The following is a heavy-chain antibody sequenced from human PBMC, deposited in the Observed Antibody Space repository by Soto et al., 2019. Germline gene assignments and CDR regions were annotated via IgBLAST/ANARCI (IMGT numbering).Heavy chain of an antibody. Sequence: PSETLSLTCTVSGGSISSYYWSWIRQPPGKGLEWIGYINHSGSTNYNPSLKSRVTISVDTSKNQFSLKLSSVTAADTAVYYCARGRLVEGGIVVVPAAPGGHYYYGMDVWGQGTTVIVSS. V-gene: IGHV4-59*12. CDR2: INHSGST. J-gene: IGHJ6*02. CDR3: ARGRLVEGGIVVVPAAPGGHYYYGMDV. CDR1: GGSISSYY. D-gene: IGHD2-2*01.